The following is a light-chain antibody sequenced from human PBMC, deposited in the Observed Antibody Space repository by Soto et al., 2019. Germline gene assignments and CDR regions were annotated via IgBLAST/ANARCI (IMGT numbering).Light chain of an antibody. V-gene: IGLV2-14*03. J-gene: IGLJ1*01. CDR3: SSFTSSMTNV. Sequence: QSALTQPASVSGSPGESITISCTGTSSDVGGYNSVSWYQHHPGKAPKLILYVVGDRPSGVSYRFSGSKSGNTASLTISGLQAADEADYFCSSFTSSMTNVFGSGTKVTVL. CDR2: VVG. CDR1: SSDVGGYNS.